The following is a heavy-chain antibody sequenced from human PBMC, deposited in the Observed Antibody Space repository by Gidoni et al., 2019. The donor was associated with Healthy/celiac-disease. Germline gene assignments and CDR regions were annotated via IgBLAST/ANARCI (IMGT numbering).Heavy chain of an antibody. J-gene: IGHJ2*01. Sequence: QVQLQESGPGLVKPSQTLSLTCTVSGCSISSGGYYWSWIRQHPGKGLEWIGYIYYSGSTYYNPSLKSRVTISVDTSKNQFSLKLSSVTAADTAVYYCARLPIRDGYPLWYFDLWGRGTLVTVSS. V-gene: IGHV4-31*03. CDR1: GCSISSGGYY. D-gene: IGHD5-12*01. CDR3: ARLPIRDGYPLWYFDL. CDR2: IYYSGST.